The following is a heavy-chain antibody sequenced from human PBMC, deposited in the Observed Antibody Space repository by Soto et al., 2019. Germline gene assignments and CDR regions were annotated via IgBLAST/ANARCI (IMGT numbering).Heavy chain of an antibody. V-gene: IGHV4-34*01. CDR1: GGSFSGYY. CDR2: INHSGST. J-gene: IGHJ4*02. D-gene: IGHD6-6*01. CDR3: ARWVEVSLDYFDS. Sequence: PSETLSLTCAVYGGSFSGYYWSWIRQPPGKGLEWIGEINHSGSTNYNPSLKSRVAVSVDTSKNQFSLYLNSVTAADTAVYYCARWVEVSLDYFDSWGQGIPVTVSS.